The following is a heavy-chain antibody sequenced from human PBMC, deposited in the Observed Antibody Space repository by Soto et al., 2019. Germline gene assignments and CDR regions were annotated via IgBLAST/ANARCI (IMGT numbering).Heavy chain of an antibody. J-gene: IGHJ4*02. CDR2: ISSSSSHI. Sequence: EVQLVESGGGLVKPGGSLRLSCAASGFTFSNYNMNWVRQAPGKGLEWVSSISSSSSHIYYADSVKGRFTISRDNAKNSRYRLITSLRAEETAGYHCARELQPNPELDYWGQGPLATV. V-gene: IGHV3-21*01. CDR3: ARELQPNPELDY. CDR1: GFTFSNYN. D-gene: IGHD1-1*01.